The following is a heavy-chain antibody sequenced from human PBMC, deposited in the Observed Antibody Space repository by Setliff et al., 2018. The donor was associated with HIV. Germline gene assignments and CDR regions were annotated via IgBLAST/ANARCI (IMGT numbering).Heavy chain of an antibody. J-gene: IGHJ2*01. CDR2: IDHSGST. CDR3: AREGARITIFGVVTALWYFDL. D-gene: IGHD3-3*01. Sequence: ASETLSLTCAVYGGSFTGYYWSWIRQPPGKGLEWIGEIDHSGSTNYNPSLKSRVTISLDTSKNQFSLKLSSVTAADTAVYYCAREGARITIFGVVTALWYFDLWGRGTLVTVSS. V-gene: IGHV4-34*01. CDR1: GGSFTGYY.